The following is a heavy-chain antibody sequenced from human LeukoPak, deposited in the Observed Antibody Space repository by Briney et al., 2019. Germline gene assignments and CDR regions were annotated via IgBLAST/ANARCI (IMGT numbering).Heavy chain of an antibody. Sequence: KPSETLSLTCIVSGVSISSYYWSWIRQPPGKGLEWVGYVYYSGSSHYSPSLKSRASISVDTSKNEFSLKLRSVTAADTAVYYCARASPMGMGYSYGYFDYWGQGTLVSVSS. D-gene: IGHD5-18*01. CDR3: ARASPMGMGYSYGYFDY. J-gene: IGHJ4*02. V-gene: IGHV4-59*01. CDR2: VYYSGSS. CDR1: GVSISSYY.